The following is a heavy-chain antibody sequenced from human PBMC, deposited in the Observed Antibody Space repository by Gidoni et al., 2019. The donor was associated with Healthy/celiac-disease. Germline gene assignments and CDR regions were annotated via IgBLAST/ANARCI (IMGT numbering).Heavy chain of an antibody. CDR1: GFTFSSYA. CDR2: ISYDGSNK. Sequence: QVQLVESGGGVVQPGRSLRLSCAASGFTFSSYAMHWVRQAPGKGLEWVAVISYDGSNKYYADSGKGRFTISRDNSKNTLYLQMNSLRTEDTAVYYCARFYGDSLFDYWGQGTLFTVSS. V-gene: IGHV3-30-3*01. J-gene: IGHJ4*02. D-gene: IGHD4-17*01. CDR3: ARFYGDSLFDY.